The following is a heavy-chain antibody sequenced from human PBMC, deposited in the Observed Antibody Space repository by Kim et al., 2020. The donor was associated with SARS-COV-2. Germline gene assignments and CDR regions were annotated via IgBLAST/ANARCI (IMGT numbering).Heavy chain of an antibody. Sequence: GGSLRLSCNVSGFTFSSFNMNWVRQSPGKGLEWVAHISSGSLTIYYADSVRGRFTISRDNANNALHLQMNNLRDEDTALYYCVRQGYPSAWHTGDWFDPWGQGTLVTVSS. CDR2: ISSGSLTI. V-gene: IGHV3-48*02. J-gene: IGHJ5*02. D-gene: IGHD6-25*01. CDR1: GFTFSSFN. CDR3: VRQGYPSAWHTGDWFDP.